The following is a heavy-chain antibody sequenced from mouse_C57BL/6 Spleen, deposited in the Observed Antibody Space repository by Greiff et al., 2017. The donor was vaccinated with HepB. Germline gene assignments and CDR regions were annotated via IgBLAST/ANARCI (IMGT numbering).Heavy chain of an antibody. J-gene: IGHJ2*01. D-gene: IGHD4-1*01. CDR1: GFTFSDYG. Sequence: DVQLVESGGGLVKPGGSLKLSCAASGFTFSDYGMHWVRQAPEKGLEWVAYISSGSSTIYYADTVKGRFTISRDNAKNTLFLQMTSLRSEDTAMYYCARANWDRKNYFDYWGQGTTLTVSS. CDR2: ISSGSSTI. CDR3: ARANWDRKNYFDY. V-gene: IGHV5-17*01.